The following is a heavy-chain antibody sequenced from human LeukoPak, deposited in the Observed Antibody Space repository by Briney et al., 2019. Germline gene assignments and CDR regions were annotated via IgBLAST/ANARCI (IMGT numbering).Heavy chain of an antibody. CDR2: ISGSGDNT. D-gene: IGHD2-8*02. J-gene: IGHJ4*02. Sequence: GGSLRLSCAASGFSFSSYAMSWVRQAPGKGLEWVSSISGSGDNTYYAESVKGRFTISRDNSKNTLFLQMNSLRAEDTAVFYCAKRSGYSTGWFFDFWGQGTLVTVSS. V-gene: IGHV3-23*01. CDR1: GFSFSSYA. CDR3: AKRSGYSTGWFFDF.